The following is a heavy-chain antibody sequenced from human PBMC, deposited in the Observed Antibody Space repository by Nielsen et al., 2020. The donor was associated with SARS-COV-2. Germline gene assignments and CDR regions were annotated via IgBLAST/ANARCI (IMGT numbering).Heavy chain of an antibody. V-gene: IGHV3-15*01. J-gene: IGHJ4*02. D-gene: IGHD2-21*01. CDR1: GFNFTNAW. CDR2: IKSKADGGTT. CDR3: TTDFIILVVAPLDFDY. Sequence: GGSLRLSCVASGFNFTNAWMSWVRQAPGKGPEWVGRIKSKADGGTTEFAAPVKDRFTISRDDSKNTLFLQMNSLKSEDTAVYYCTTDFIILVVAPLDFDYWGQGTKVPVSS.